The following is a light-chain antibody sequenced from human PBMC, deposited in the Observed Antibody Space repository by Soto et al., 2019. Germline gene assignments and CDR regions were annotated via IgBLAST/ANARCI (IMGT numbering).Light chain of an antibody. Sequence: DIQMPQAPSSLSAAVGDRVTITCRARQDISTYLAWDQQKPGKVPKLLIPAAYTLQSGVPPRFSGSGSGTDFTLTISSLPPEDVATYYCQKYDNAPLTFGGGTKVEIK. CDR3: QKYDNAPLT. CDR1: QDISTY. CDR2: AAY. J-gene: IGKJ4*01. V-gene: IGKV1-27*01.